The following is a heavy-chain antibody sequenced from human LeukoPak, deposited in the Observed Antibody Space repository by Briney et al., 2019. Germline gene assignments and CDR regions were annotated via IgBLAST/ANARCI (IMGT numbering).Heavy chain of an antibody. Sequence: PGGSLRLSCAASGFTFSSYSMNWVRQAPGKGLEWVSSISSSSSYIYYADSVKGRFTISRDNAKNSLYLQMNSLRAEDTAVYYCARGRVYSNYHHYWYFDLWGRGTLVTVPS. CDR2: ISSSSSYI. V-gene: IGHV3-21*01. CDR1: GFTFSSYS. J-gene: IGHJ2*01. D-gene: IGHD4-11*01. CDR3: ARGRVYSNYHHYWYFDL.